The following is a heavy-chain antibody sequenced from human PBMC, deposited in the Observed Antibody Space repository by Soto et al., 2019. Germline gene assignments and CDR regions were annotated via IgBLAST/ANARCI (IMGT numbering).Heavy chain of an antibody. CDR1: GGSFSMYA. J-gene: IGHJ4*02. V-gene: IGHV1-69*04. CDR3: ARAGSASQLDY. Sequence: QVQLVQSGAEVKKPGSSVKVSCKASGGSFSMYAISWVRQAPGQGLEWMGRIIPAFGIPDYTQKFQDRVTITADKSTTTAHMELTSLRSDDTAVDFCARAGSASQLDYWGQGTLVTVSS. CDR2: IIPAFGIP. D-gene: IGHD2-2*01.